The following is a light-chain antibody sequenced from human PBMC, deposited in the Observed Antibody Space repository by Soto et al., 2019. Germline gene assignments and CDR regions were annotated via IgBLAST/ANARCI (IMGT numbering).Light chain of an antibody. J-gene: IGKJ1*01. V-gene: IGKV3-15*01. CDR1: QSVSSN. Sequence: IVMTHSPATQSVSPGESATLSWMASQSVSSNLAWYQQKPGQAPRLLIYGASTRATGIPARFSGSGSGTEFTLTISNLQAEDVAIYYCQQYYDTPATFGQGTKADI. CDR3: QQYYDTPAT. CDR2: GAS.